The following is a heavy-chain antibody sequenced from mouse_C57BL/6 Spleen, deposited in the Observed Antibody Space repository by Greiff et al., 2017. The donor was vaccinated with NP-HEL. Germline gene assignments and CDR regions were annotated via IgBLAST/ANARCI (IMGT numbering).Heavy chain of an antibody. D-gene: IGHD3-3*01. CDR1: GFTFSSYG. Sequence: DVQLVESGGDLVKPGGSLKLSCAASGFTFSSYGMSWVRQTPDKRLEWVATISSGGSYTYYPDSVKGRFTISRDNAKNILYLQMSSLKSEDTAMYYCARRDGYFDYWGQGTTLTVSS. CDR2: ISSGGSYT. J-gene: IGHJ2*01. CDR3: ARRDGYFDY. V-gene: IGHV5-6*01.